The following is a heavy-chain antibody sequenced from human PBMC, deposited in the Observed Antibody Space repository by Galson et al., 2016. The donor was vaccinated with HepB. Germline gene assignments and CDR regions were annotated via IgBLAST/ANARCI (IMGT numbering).Heavy chain of an antibody. CDR2: IKPDGSEK. CDR1: GFTFSNYG. D-gene: IGHD1-20*01. J-gene: IGHJ4*02. Sequence: SLRLSCAASGFTFSNYGMHWVRQAPGQGLECLANIKPDGSEKYYVDSVKGRFTISRDNAKKSLYLQMNSLRAEDTAMYYCATDLNWNNYWGQGTLVTVSS. V-gene: IGHV3-7*03. CDR3: ATDLNWNNY.